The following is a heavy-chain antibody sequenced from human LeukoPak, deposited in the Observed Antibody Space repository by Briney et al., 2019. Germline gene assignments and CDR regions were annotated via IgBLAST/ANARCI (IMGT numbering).Heavy chain of an antibody. CDR1: GYSISRGYY. D-gene: IGHD3-22*01. Sequence: PSETLSLTCTVSGYSISRGYYWGWIRQPPGKGLEWIGSIYHSGSTYYNPSLKSRVTISVDTSKNQFSLKLSSVTAADTAVYYCAKEHYDSSGYYYRYFQHWGQGTLVSVSS. CDR3: AKEHYDSSGYYYRYFQH. J-gene: IGHJ1*01. CDR2: IYHSGST. V-gene: IGHV4-38-2*02.